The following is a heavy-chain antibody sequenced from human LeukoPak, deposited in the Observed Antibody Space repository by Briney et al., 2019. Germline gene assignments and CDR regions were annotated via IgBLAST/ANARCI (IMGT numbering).Heavy chain of an antibody. CDR3: ARDRSTTVVTGICHH. CDR2: ISSSSSYI. J-gene: IGHJ4*02. D-gene: IGHD4-23*01. Sequence: GGSLRLSCAASGFTFSSYSMNWVRQAPGKGLEWVSSISSSSSYIYYADSVKGRFTISRDNAKNSLYLQMNSLRAEDTAVYYCARDRSTTVVTGICHHRGQGTLVTVSS. CDR1: GFTFSSYS. V-gene: IGHV3-21*01.